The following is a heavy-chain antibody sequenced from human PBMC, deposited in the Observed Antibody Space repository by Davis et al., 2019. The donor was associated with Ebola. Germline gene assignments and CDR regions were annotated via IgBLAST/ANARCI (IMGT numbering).Heavy chain of an antibody. CDR1: GGTFSSYT. V-gene: IGHV1-69*02. CDR2: IIPILGIA. D-gene: IGHD1-26*01. Sequence: SVKVSCKASGGTFSSYTISWVRQAPGQGLEWMGRIIPILGIANYAQKFQGRVTITADKSTSTAYMEMSSLTSEDTAVYYCARTFVGGWLFDYWGQGTLVTVSS. J-gene: IGHJ4*02. CDR3: ARTFVGGWLFDY.